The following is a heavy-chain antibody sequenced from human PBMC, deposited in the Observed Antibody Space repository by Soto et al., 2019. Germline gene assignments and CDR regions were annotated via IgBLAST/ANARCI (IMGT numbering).Heavy chain of an antibody. J-gene: IGHJ6*02. V-gene: IGHV3-48*02. Sequence: PGGSLRLSCAASGFTFSSYSMNWVRQTPGKGLEWVSYISSSGSTIHYADSVKGRFTISRDNAKNSLYLQMNSLRDEDTAVYYCARDPGDYGEYGMDVWGQGTTVTVSS. CDR1: GFTFSSYS. CDR2: ISSSGSTI. D-gene: IGHD4-17*01. CDR3: ARDPGDYGEYGMDV.